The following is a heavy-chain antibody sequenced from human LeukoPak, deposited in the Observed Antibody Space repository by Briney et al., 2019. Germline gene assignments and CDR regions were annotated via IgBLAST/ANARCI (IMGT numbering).Heavy chain of an antibody. CDR1: GGSISSGSYY. Sequence: SETLSLTCTVSGGSISSGSYYWSWIRQPAGKGLEWIGRIYTSGSTNYNPSLKSRVTISVDTSKNQFSLKLSSVTAADTAVYYCARVSSITMVRGVHFDYWGQGTLVTVSS. CDR3: ARVSSITMVRGVHFDY. V-gene: IGHV4-61*02. J-gene: IGHJ4*02. CDR2: IYTSGST. D-gene: IGHD3-10*01.